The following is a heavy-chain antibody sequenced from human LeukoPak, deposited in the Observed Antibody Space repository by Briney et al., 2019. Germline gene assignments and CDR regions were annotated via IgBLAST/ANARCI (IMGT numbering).Heavy chain of an antibody. CDR1: GGSISSYY. D-gene: IGHD3-3*01. J-gene: IGHJ6*03. CDR3: ARTYYDFLELGDYYYYMDD. CDR2: IYYSGST. Sequence: SETLSLTCTVSGGSISSYYWSWIRQPPGKGLEWIGYIYYSGSTNYNPSLKSRVTISVDTSKNQFSLKLSSVTAADTAVYYCARTYYDFLELGDYYYYMDDWGKGTTVSVSS. V-gene: IGHV4-59*01.